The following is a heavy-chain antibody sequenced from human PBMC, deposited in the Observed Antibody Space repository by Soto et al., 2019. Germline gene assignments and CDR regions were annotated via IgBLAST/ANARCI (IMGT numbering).Heavy chain of an antibody. Sequence: QVQLVESGGGVVQPGRSLRLSCAASGFTFSSYGMHWVRQAPGKGLEWVAVIWYDGSNKYYADSVKGRFIISRDNSKNTLYLQMNSLRAEDTAVYYCARDPSSPHYYDSSGSNYFDYWGQGTLVTVSS. J-gene: IGHJ4*02. CDR1: GFTFSSYG. CDR3: ARDPSSPHYYDSSGSNYFDY. V-gene: IGHV3-33*01. CDR2: IWYDGSNK. D-gene: IGHD3-22*01.